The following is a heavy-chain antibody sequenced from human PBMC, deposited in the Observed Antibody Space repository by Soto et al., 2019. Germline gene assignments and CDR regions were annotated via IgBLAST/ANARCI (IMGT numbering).Heavy chain of an antibody. CDR3: ARGRGLFADY. J-gene: IGHJ4*02. CDR1: GFTFSNYE. V-gene: IGHV3-48*03. CDR2: ISSSGTTI. Sequence: EVQLVVSGGGLVKPGGSLRLSCADSGFTFSNYEMKWVRQDEGKGLEWVSKISSSGTTIYYAGSVKGRFTISRDNAKNSLYLQMNSLRAEDTAVYYCARGRGLFADYWGQGTLVTVSS. D-gene: IGHD5-12*01.